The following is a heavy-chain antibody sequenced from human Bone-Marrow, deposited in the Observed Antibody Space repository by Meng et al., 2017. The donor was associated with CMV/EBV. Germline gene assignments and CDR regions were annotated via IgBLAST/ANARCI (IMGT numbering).Heavy chain of an antibody. J-gene: IGHJ6*02. D-gene: IGHD2-2*02. Sequence: GESLKISCAASGFTFSSCWMSWVRQAPGKGLEWVANIKQDGSEKYYVDSVKGRFTISRDNAKNSLYLQMNSLRAEDTAVYYCAREGYCSSTSCYKEYYYGMDVWGQGTTVTVSS. CDR2: IKQDGSEK. CDR3: AREGYCSSTSCYKEYYYGMDV. V-gene: IGHV3-7*01. CDR1: GFTFSSCW.